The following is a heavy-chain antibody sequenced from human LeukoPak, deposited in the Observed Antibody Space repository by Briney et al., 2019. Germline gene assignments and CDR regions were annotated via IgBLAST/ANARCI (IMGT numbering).Heavy chain of an antibody. Sequence: PETLSLTCAVYGGSFSGYYWSWIRQPPGKGLEWIGEINHSGSTNYNPSLKSRVTISVDTSKNQFSLKLSSVTAADTAVYYCAAHLRGVVVVAASFDYWGQGTLVTVSS. V-gene: IGHV4-34*01. CDR2: INHSGST. D-gene: IGHD2-15*01. J-gene: IGHJ4*02. CDR1: GGSFSGYY. CDR3: AAHLRGVVVVAASFDY.